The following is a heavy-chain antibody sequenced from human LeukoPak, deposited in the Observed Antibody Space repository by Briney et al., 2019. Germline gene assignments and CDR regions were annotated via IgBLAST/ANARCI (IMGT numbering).Heavy chain of an antibody. Sequence: PGGSLRLSCAASGFTFGSYAMHWVRQAPGKGLEWVAVISYDGSNKYYADSVKGRFTISRDNSKNTLYLQMNSLRAEDTAVYYCARDQSRDIVVVPADYYYYYGMDVWGQGTTVTVSS. V-gene: IGHV3-30-3*01. D-gene: IGHD2-2*01. CDR1: GFTFGSYA. CDR2: ISYDGSNK. J-gene: IGHJ6*02. CDR3: ARDQSRDIVVVPADYYYYYGMDV.